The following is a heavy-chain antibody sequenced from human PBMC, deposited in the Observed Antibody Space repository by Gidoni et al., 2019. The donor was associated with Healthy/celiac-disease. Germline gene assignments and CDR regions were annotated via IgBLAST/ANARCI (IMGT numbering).Heavy chain of an antibody. CDR1: GGSISSSRYY. Sequence: QLQLQASGPGLVKPSETLSLTCTVSGGSISSSRYYWGWIRQPPGKGLEWIGSIYYSGSTYYNPSLKSRVTISVDTSKNQFSLKLSSVTAADTAVYYCARRRYCSGGSCWGDYFDYWGQGTLVTVSS. V-gene: IGHV4-39*01. D-gene: IGHD2-15*01. CDR3: ARRRYCSGGSCWGDYFDY. CDR2: IYYSGST. J-gene: IGHJ4*02.